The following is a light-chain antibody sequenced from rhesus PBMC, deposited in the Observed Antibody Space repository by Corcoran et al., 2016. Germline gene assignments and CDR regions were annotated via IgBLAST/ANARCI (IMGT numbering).Light chain of an antibody. V-gene: IGKV1-69*01. Sequence: DIQMTQSPSSLSASVGDRVTLTCRTSQDISTWLAWYQQKPGKAPKLLIYRASNLETGVPSRFSGSGSGTDFTLTISSLQPEDNATDYCQQHDNSPWTFGQGTKVEIK. CDR3: QQHDNSPWT. CDR1: QDISTW. CDR2: RAS. J-gene: IGKJ1*01.